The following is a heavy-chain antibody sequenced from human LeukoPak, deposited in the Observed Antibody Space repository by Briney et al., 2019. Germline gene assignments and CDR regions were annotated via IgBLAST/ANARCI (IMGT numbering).Heavy chain of an antibody. D-gene: IGHD1-26*01. CDR1: GFTFDDYG. CDR2: INWNGSST. J-gene: IGHJ3*02. CDR3: ARGMGATFDAFDI. Sequence: GGSLRLSCAASGFTFDDYGMSWVRQAPGKGLEWVSGINWNGSSTGYADSVKGRFSISRDNAKNSLYLQMNSLRAEDTALYYCARGMGATFDAFDIWGQGTMVTVSS. V-gene: IGHV3-20*04.